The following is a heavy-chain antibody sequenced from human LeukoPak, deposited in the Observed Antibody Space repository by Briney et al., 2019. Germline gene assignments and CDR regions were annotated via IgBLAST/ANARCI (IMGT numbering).Heavy chain of an antibody. CDR1: GFTVSSNY. CDR3: ARGRQWLVSGAFDI. V-gene: IGHV3-66*01. D-gene: IGHD6-19*01. Sequence: GGSLRLSCAASGFTVSSNYMSWVRQAPGKGLEWVSVIYSGGSTYYADSVKGRFTISRDNSKNTLYLQMNSLRAADTAVYYCARGRQWLVSGAFDIWGQGTMVTVSS. CDR2: IYSGGST. J-gene: IGHJ3*02.